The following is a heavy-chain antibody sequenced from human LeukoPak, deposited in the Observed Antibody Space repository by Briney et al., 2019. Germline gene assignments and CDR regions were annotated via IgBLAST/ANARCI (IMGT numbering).Heavy chain of an antibody. CDR2: ISYDGSNK. Sequence: GRSLRLSCAASGFTFSSYGMHWVRQAPGKGLEWVAVISYDGSNKYYADSVKGRFTISRDNSKNTLYLQMNSLRAEDTAVYYCAKDRYYDSSGYRYYFDYWGQGTLVTVSS. V-gene: IGHV3-30*18. D-gene: IGHD3-22*01. J-gene: IGHJ4*02. CDR1: GFTFSSYG. CDR3: AKDRYYDSSGYRYYFDY.